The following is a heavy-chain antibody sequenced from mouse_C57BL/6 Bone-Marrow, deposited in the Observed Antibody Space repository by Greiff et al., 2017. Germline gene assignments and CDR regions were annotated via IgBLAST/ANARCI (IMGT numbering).Heavy chain of an antibody. CDR2: IYPGSGST. CDR3: ARGVYYDYRENYYAMDY. V-gene: IGHV1-55*01. Sequence: QVQLQQPGAELVKPGASVKMSCKASGYTFTSYWITWVKQRPGQGLEWIGDIYPGSGSTNYNEKFKSKATLTVDTSSSPAYMQLSSLTSEDSAVYYCARGVYYDYRENYYAMDYWGQGTSVTVSS. J-gene: IGHJ4*01. D-gene: IGHD2-4*01. CDR1: GYTFTSYW.